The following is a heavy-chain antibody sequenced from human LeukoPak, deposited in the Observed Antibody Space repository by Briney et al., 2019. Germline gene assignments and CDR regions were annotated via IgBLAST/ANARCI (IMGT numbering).Heavy chain of an antibody. CDR3: WVVVAATLEILGVFNFDY. D-gene: IGHD2-15*01. CDR1: GYTFTGYY. J-gene: IGHJ4*02. CDR2: INPNSGGT. Sequence: ASVKVSCKASGYTFTGYYMHWVRQAPGQGLEWMGWINPNSGGTNYAQKFQGRVTMTRDTSISTAYMELRRLRSDDTAVYYCWVVVAATLEILGVFNFDYWGQGTLVTVSS. V-gene: IGHV1-2*02.